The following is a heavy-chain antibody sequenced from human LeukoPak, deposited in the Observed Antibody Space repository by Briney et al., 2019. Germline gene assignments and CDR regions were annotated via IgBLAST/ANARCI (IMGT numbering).Heavy chain of an antibody. CDR1: GYTFTSYY. D-gene: IGHD3-10*01. Sequence: ASVKVSCKASGYTFTSYYMHWVRQAPGQGLEWMGIINPSGGSTSYAQKFQGRVTMPRDTSTSTVYMELSSLRSEDTAVYYCARGTLALGFGELLLDIWGQGTMVTVSS. J-gene: IGHJ3*02. CDR3: ARGTLALGFGELLLDI. V-gene: IGHV1-46*01. CDR2: INPSGGST.